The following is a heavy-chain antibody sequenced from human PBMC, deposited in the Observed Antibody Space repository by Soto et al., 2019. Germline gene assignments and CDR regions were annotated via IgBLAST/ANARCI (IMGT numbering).Heavy chain of an antibody. CDR2: IIPIFGTA. CDR3: ARDPGAARPEGRGAFDI. J-gene: IGHJ3*02. V-gene: IGHV1-69*01. Sequence: QVQLVQSGAEVKKPGSSVKVSCKASGGTFSSYAISWVRQAPGQGLEWMGGIIPIFGTANYAQKFQGRVTITADESTSPAYMELSSLRSEDTDVYYCARDPGAARPEGRGAFDIWGQGTMVTVSS. CDR1: GGTFSSYA. D-gene: IGHD6-6*01.